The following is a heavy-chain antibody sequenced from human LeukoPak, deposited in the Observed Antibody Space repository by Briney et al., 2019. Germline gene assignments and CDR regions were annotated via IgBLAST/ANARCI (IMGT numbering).Heavy chain of an antibody. V-gene: IGHV4-34*01. D-gene: IGHD5-18*01. CDR3: ARGVDTDTQFDY. J-gene: IGHJ4*02. CDR1: GGSFSGYY. CDR2: INHSGST. Sequence: SENLSLTCAVYGGSFSGYYWSWIRQPPGKGLEWIGEINHSGSTNYNPSLKSRVTISVDTSKNQFSLKLSSVTAADTAVYYCARGVDTDTQFDYWGQGTLVTVSS.